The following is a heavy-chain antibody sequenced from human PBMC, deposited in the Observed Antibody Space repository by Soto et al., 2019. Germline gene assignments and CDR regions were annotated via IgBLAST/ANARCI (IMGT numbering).Heavy chain of an antibody. CDR2: ISWNSGNI. CDR1: GFTFEDYA. D-gene: IGHD5-18*01. Sequence: EVQLEESGGALVQPGRSLRLSCAASGFTFEDYAMHWVRQVLEKGLEWVSSISWNSGNIGYADSVKGRFTTSRDNAKHSLYLQMHSLRPEDTALYYCVRSKGGYSYRTPFDYWGQGTLVTVSS. V-gene: IGHV3-9*01. CDR3: VRSKGGYSYRTPFDY. J-gene: IGHJ4*02.